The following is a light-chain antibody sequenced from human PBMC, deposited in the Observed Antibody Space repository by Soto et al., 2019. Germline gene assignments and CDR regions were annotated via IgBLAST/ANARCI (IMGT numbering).Light chain of an antibody. CDR1: QTISSW. J-gene: IGKJ5*01. V-gene: IGKV1-5*01. Sequence: DIQMTQSPSTLSGSVGDRVTITCRASQTISSWLAWYQQKPGKAPKLLIYSASTLQGGVPSRFSGSGSGTDFTLTISSLQPEDFATYYCQQLNNYPLTFGQGTRLEIK. CDR3: QQLNNYPLT. CDR2: SAS.